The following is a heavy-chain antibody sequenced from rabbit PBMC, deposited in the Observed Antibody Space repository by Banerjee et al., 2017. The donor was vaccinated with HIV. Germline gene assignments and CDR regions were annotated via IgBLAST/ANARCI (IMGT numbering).Heavy chain of an antibody. J-gene: IGHJ4*01. CDR2: IYTDSDGT. CDR3: ARDLAGVIGWNFGL. D-gene: IGHD4-1*01. V-gene: IGHV1S47*01. CDR1: GFDFSSNA. Sequence: QEQLVESGGGLVQPEGSLTLTCKASGFDFSSNAMCWVRQAPGKGLELIACIYTDSDGTWYASWVNGRFTISKTSSTTVTLQMTSLTAADTATYFCARDLAGVIGWNFGLWGPGTLVTVS.